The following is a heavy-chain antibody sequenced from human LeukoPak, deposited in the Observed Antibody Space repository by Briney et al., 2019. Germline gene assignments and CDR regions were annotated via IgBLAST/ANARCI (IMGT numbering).Heavy chain of an antibody. CDR1: GFTFSSYG. J-gene: IGHJ4*02. D-gene: IGHD6-6*01. CDR2: IWYDGSNK. CDR3: TTVVRPAYPLEHHDY. V-gene: IGHV3-33*01. Sequence: PGGSLRLSCAASGFTFSSYGMHWVRQAPGKGLEWVAVIWYDGSNKYYADSVKGRFTISRDNSKNTLYLQMNSLRAEDTAVYYCTTVVRPAYPLEHHDYWGQGTLVTVSS.